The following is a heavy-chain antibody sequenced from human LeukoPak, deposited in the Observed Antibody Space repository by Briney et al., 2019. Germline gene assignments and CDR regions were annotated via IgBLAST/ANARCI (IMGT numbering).Heavy chain of an antibody. J-gene: IGHJ4*02. D-gene: IGHD2/OR15-2a*01. CDR3: AKDEPLLRH. V-gene: IGHV3-23*01. CDR1: GFTFSIYA. Sequence: PGGSLRLSCAASGFTFSIYAMSWVRQAPGKGLEWVSAIGGSGGYTYYADSVRGRFTISRGNSKNTLFLQMNSLRAEDTAVYYCAKDEPLLRHWGQGTLVTVSS. CDR2: IGGSGGYT.